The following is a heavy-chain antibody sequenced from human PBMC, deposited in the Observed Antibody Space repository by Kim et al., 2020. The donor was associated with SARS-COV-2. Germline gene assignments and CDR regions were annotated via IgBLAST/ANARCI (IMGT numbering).Heavy chain of an antibody. CDR2: IYSGGST. CDR1: GFTVSSNY. J-gene: IGHJ4*02. Sequence: GGSLRLSCAASGFTVSSNYMSWVRQAPGKGLEWVSVIYSGGSTYYADSVKGRFTISRDNSKNTLYLQMNSLRAEDTAVYYCARTSVDYGDYAFNYFDYWGQGTLVTVSS. D-gene: IGHD4-17*01. CDR3: ARTSVDYGDYAFNYFDY. V-gene: IGHV3-66*01.